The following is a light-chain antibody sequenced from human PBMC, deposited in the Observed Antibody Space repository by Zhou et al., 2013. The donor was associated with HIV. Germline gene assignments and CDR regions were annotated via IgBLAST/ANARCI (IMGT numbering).Light chain of an antibody. Sequence: DIQMTQSPSSLSASVGDKVTITCRASQNITNSLNWYQQRPGKAPNLLIYAASTLQSGVPSRFSGSGSGTDFVLSIRGLQPDDFTSYFCQQTSSVPRTFGQRDRRWK. CDR1: QNITNS. CDR2: AAS. V-gene: IGKV1-39*01. CDR3: QQTSSVPRT. J-gene: IGKJ1*01.